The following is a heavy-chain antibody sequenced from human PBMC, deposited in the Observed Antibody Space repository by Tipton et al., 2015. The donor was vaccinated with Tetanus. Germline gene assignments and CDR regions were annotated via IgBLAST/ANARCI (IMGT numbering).Heavy chain of an antibody. D-gene: IGHD5-12*01. CDR1: GASIGSRGYY. Sequence: TLSLTCTVSGASIGSRGYYWSWIRRHPGKGLEWVGCIYSSGSSYYNPALKGRGSITIDTSRNQFSLHLSSVTAADTGVYFCARDSGGYSGYDSWGQGTLVTVSS. CDR3: ARDSGGYSGYDS. J-gene: IGHJ4*02. CDR2: IYSSGSS. V-gene: IGHV4-31*03.